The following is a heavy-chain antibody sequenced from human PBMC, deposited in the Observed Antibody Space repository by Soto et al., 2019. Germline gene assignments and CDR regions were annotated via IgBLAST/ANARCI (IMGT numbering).Heavy chain of an antibody. Sequence: EVQLLESGGGLVQPGGSLRLSCAASGFTLSSYAMSWVRQAPGKGLEWVSAISGNGISTYYEDSVKGRFTISRDNSKSTLYLQMNSLRAEDTAIYYCAKEVTSGSYSYYYYGLDVWGQGTTVTVSS. CDR3: AKEVTSGSYSYYYYGLDV. CDR1: GFTLSSYA. J-gene: IGHJ6*02. D-gene: IGHD3-10*01. V-gene: IGHV3-23*01. CDR2: ISGNGIST.